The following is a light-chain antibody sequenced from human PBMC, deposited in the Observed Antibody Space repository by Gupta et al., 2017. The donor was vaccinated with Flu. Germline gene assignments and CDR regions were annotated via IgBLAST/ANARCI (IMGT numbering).Light chain of an antibody. CDR2: LGS. CDR1: QSLVYSDGNTV. CDR3: RQGSHWPWA. Sequence: DVVMTQSPLSLPVALGQPASISCRSSQSLVYSDGNTVLHWFQQRPGQSPRRLIYLGSHRDSGVPDRFSGSGSGTVFTLKISSVEAEDVGVYSCRQGSHWPWAFGQGTKLEIK. V-gene: IGKV2-30*01. J-gene: IGKJ1*01.